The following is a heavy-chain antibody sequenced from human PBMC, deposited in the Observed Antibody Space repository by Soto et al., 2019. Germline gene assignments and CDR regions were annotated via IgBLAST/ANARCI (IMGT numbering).Heavy chain of an antibody. D-gene: IGHD4-17*01. CDR2: INRYFNT. CDR3: VNGDYY. J-gene: IGHJ4*02. Sequence: EEQLVESGGGLVQPGGSLRLSCAASGFTFSNHVMNWVRQATGRGLEWVSSINRYFNTYYADSVKGRFTISRDNAKDSLYLQMNSLRADDTAVYYCVNGDYYVGQGTLVTVSS. V-gene: IGHV3-48*01. CDR1: GFTFSNHV.